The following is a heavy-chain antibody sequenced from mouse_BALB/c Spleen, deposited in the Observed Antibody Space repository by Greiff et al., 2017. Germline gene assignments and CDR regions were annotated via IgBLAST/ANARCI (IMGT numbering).Heavy chain of an antibody. CDR2: IWGDGST. J-gene: IGHJ4*01. V-gene: IGHV2-6-7*01. CDR3: ARGGDYYAMDY. Sequence: VQLQESGPGLVAPSQSLSITCTVSGFSLTGYGVNWVRQPPGKGLEWLGMIWGDGSTDYNSALKSRLSISKDNSKSQVFLKMNSLQTDDTARYYCARGGDYYAMDYWGQGTSVTVSS. CDR1: GFSLTGYG.